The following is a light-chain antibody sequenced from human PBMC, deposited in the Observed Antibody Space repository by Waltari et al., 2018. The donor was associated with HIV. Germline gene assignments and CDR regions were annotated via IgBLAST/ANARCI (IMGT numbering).Light chain of an antibody. CDR1: QTISTY. Sequence: DIQMTQSPSSLSASVGDRVTITCRASQTISTYLNWYQQKPGKAPNLLIYAAFNLQSGVPSRFSGSGSGTDFTLTISSLQPEDFASYYCQQSYKAPRTFGQGTKVGIK. CDR2: AAF. CDR3: QQSYKAPRT. J-gene: IGKJ1*01. V-gene: IGKV1-39*01.